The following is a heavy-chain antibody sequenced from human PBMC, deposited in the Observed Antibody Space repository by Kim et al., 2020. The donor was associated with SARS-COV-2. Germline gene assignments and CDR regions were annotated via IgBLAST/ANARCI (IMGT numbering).Heavy chain of an antibody. CDR3: SRHWGCGYAYFDY. V-gene: IGHV4-4*07. Sequence: SETLSLTCTVSGGSISSYYWSWIRQPAGKGLGGLGCICMCGSTNYNPSLKSRVTMSLDTSKNQFSLTLSSVTAADTAVYYCSRHWGCGYAYFDYWGQGTLVPFSS. CDR1: GGSISSYY. J-gene: IGHJ4*02. D-gene: IGHD5-12*01. CDR2: ICMCGST.